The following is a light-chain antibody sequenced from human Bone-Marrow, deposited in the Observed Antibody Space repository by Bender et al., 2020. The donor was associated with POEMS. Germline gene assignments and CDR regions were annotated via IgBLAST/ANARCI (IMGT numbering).Light chain of an antibody. CDR2: EVS. CDR3: TSYTSGSLYV. Sequence: QSALTQPASVSGSPGQSITISCTGTSSDVGGYNYVSWYQQHPGKAPKVMIYEVSKRPSGVSDRFAASKSGNTASLTISGLQADDEADYYCTSYTSGSLYVFGTGTKVTVL. J-gene: IGLJ1*01. CDR1: SSDVGGYNY. V-gene: IGLV2-14*01.